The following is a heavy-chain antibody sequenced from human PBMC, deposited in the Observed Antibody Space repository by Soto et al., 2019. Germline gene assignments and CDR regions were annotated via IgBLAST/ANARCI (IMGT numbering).Heavy chain of an antibody. J-gene: IGHJ4*02. Sequence: SETLSLTCTVSGGSISSYCWSWIRQPAGERLEWIGRIYTSGSSNYNPALKSRVTMSVDRSKNQFSLNLNSVTAADTAVYYCARNHDNSWNYFDYWGQGTRVTVSS. CDR3: ARNHDNSWNYFDY. CDR1: GGSISSYC. V-gene: IGHV4-4*07. CDR2: IYTSGSS. D-gene: IGHD6-13*01.